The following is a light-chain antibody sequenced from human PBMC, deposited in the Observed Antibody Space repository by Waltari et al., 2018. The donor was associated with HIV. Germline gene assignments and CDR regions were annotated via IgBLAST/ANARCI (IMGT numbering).Light chain of an antibody. CDR3: TTYTAKDSLL. V-gene: IGLV2-14*01. CDR2: GVN. CDR1: RYEFDLHNF. Sequence: SALTQPASVSGSPGQSVTISCTGTRYEFDLHNFLSWYQQHPGKAPQLIIFGVNSRPSGISSRFSASKAGDTASLTISGLQSGDEADYYCTTYTAKDSLLIGSGTKLTVL. J-gene: IGLJ2*01.